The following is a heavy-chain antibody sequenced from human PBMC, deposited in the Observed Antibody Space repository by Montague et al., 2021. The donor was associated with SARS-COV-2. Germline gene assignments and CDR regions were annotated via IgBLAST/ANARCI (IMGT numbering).Heavy chain of an antibody. CDR1: GGSISTGSYY. Sequence: SETLSLTCSFAGGSISTGSYYWGWIRQPPRKGLEWIGSIYYSGDTYYNPSLKSRVTISVDTSKNQFSLRLSSVTAADTAVYYCARIGGWSGAFWGQGTLVTVSS. CDR2: IYYSGDT. D-gene: IGHD3/OR15-3a*01. CDR3: ARIGGWSGAF. V-gene: IGHV4-39*01. J-gene: IGHJ4*02.